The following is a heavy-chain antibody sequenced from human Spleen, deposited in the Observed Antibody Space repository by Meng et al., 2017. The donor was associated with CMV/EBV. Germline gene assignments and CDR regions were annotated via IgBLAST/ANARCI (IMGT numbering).Heavy chain of an antibody. V-gene: IGHV2-5*02. CDR2: IYWDDDK. Sequence: QITLKESGPTLVKPTQTLTLTCTFSGFSLSTSGRGVGWIRQPPGKALEWLALIYWDDDKRYSPSLKSRLIITKDTSKNQVVLTMTNMDPVDTATYYCAHRDYCSGGTCTFDYWGQGTLVTVSS. J-gene: IGHJ4*02. D-gene: IGHD2-15*01. CDR1: GFSLSTSGRG. CDR3: AHRDYCSGGTCTFDY.